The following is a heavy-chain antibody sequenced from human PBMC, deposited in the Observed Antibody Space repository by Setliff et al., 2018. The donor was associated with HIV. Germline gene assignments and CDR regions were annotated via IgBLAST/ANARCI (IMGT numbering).Heavy chain of an antibody. CDR3: ARALGEDYFDY. D-gene: IGHD3-16*01. V-gene: IGHV1-69*10. CDR2: IIPILGMS. J-gene: IGHJ4*02. Sequence: ASVKVSCKASGGTFSIYAISWVRQAPGQGLEWMGGIIPILGMSIYAQKFQGRVTITTDESTSTAYMELSSLRSEDTAVYYCARALGEDYFDYWGQGTLVTVSS. CDR1: GGTFSIYA.